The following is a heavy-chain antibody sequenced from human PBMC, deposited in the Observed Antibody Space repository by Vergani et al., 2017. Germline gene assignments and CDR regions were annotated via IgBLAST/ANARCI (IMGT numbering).Heavy chain of an antibody. J-gene: IGHJ6*02. Sequence: QVQLVQSGAEVKKPGSSVKVSCKASGGTFSSYAISWVRQAPGQGLEWMGGIIPTVGIANYAQKFQGRVTITADKSTSTAYMELSSLRSEDTAVYYCARDKVKQLPYGMDVWSQGTTVTVSS. CDR1: GGTFSSYA. CDR2: IIPTVGIA. D-gene: IGHD2-2*01. V-gene: IGHV1-69*17. CDR3: ARDKVKQLPYGMDV.